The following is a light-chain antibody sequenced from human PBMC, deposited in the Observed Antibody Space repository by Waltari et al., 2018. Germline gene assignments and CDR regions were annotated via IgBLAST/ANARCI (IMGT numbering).Light chain of an antibody. CDR2: GVT. CDR1: SSDIGTFNY. Sequence: QSALTQPASVSGSPGQSTTISCTGTSSDIGTFNYVSWYQQYPGKAPKRMIHGVTNRPSGVSDRFSGSKSGNTASLTISGLQAEDEAVYYCCSYARSRTLLFGGGTELTVL. J-gene: IGLJ3*02. CDR3: CSYARSRTLL. V-gene: IGLV2-23*01.